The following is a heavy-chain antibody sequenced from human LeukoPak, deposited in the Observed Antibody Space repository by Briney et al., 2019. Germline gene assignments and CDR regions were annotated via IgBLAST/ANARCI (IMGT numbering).Heavy chain of an antibody. D-gene: IGHD3-9*01. Sequence: SVKVSCKASGYTFTSYGISWVRQAPGQGLEWMGGIIPIFGTANYAQKFQGRVTITADESTSTAYMELSSLRSEDTAVYYCARGLSSPPPPHDYDILTGYPTPNWFDPWGQGTLVTVSS. CDR1: GYTFTSYG. CDR3: ARGLSSPPPPHDYDILTGYPTPNWFDP. J-gene: IGHJ5*02. V-gene: IGHV1-69*13. CDR2: IIPIFGTA.